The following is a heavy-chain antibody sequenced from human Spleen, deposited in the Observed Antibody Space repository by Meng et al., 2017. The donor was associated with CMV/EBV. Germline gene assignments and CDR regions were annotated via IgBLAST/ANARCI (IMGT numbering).Heavy chain of an antibody. D-gene: IGHD3-3*01. J-gene: IGHJ2*01. V-gene: IGHV5-51*01. Sequence: YSFTSYLIGWVRQMPGKGLEWMGIIYPGDSDTRYSPSFQGQVTISADKSISTAYLQWSSLKASDTAMYYCARSLYDFWSGYRYWYFDLWGRGTLVTVS. CDR1: YSFTSYL. CDR3: ARSLYDFWSGYRYWYFDL. CDR2: IYPGDSDT.